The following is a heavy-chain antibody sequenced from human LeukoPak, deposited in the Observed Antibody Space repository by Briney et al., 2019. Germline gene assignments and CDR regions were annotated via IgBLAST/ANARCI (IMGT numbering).Heavy chain of an antibody. Sequence: ASVKVSCKASGYTFTGYYMHWVRQAPGRGLEWMGRINPNSGGTNYAQKFQGRVTMTRDTSISTAYMELSRLRSDDTAVYYCAGDYYYGMDVWGQGTTVTVSS. V-gene: IGHV1-2*06. CDR2: INPNSGGT. CDR1: GYTFTGYY. D-gene: IGHD3-10*01. J-gene: IGHJ6*02. CDR3: AGDYYYGMDV.